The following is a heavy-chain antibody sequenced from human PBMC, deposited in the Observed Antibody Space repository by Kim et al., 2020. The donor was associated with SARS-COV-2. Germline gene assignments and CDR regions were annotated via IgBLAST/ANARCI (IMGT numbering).Heavy chain of an antibody. CDR2: IKKDGSET. D-gene: IGHD3-3*01. CDR3: ARFYDFWSCYVPHDH. CDR1: GFTFSSYW. V-gene: IGHV3-7*01. J-gene: IGHJ4*02. Sequence: GGSLRLSCEGSGFTFSSYWMSWVRQAPGKGLEWVANIKKDGSETYYVDSVKGRFTTSRDNAKNTVYLQMNSLRAEDTAVYYCARFYDFWSCYVPHDHWGQGTLVTVSS.